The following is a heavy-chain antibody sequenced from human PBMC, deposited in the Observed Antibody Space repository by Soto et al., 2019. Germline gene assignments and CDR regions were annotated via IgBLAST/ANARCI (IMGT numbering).Heavy chain of an antibody. J-gene: IGHJ4*02. CDR1: GGSISSGGYY. CDR3: ARGLIATKQSYYFDY. CDR2: IYYSGST. D-gene: IGHD3-16*01. Sequence: QVQLQESGPGLVKPSQTLSLTCTVSGGSISSGGYYWSWIRQHPGKGLEWIGYIYYSGSTYYNPSLKSRVTISVDTSKNQFSLMLSSVTAADTAVYYCARGLIATKQSYYFDYWGQGTLVTVSS. V-gene: IGHV4-31*03.